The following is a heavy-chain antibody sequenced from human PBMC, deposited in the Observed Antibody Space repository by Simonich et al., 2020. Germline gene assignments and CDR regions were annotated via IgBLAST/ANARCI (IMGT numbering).Heavy chain of an antibody. V-gene: IGHV5-51*03. CDR2: THPGDYDT. D-gene: IGHD5-12*01. CDR1: GYSFTSYW. CDR3: VRPDSGYDYFDY. J-gene: IGHJ4*02. Sequence: EVQLVQSGAEVKKPGESLKISCKGSGYSFTSYWIGWVRQMPGKGLGWMGITHPGDYDTSYSPSFQGQVTISADKSISTADLQWSSLKASDTAMYYCVRPDSGYDYFDYWGQGTLVTVSS.